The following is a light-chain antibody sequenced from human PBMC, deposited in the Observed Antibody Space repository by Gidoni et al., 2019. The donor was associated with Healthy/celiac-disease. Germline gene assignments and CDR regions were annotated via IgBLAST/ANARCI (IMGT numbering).Light chain of an antibody. CDR3: QQYNSWA. CDR1: QSISSW. V-gene: IGKV1-5*03. CDR2: KAS. Sequence: DIQITQSPSTLSASVGDRVTITCRASQSISSWLAWYQQKPGKAPKLLIYKASSLESGVPSRFSGRGSGTEFTLTISSLQPDDFATYYCQQYNSWAFGQXTKVEIK. J-gene: IGKJ1*01.